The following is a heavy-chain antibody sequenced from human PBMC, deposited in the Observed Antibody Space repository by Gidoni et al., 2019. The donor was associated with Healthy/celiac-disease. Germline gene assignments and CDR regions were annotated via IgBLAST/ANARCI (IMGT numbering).Heavy chain of an antibody. CDR1: GGSISRSSYY. J-gene: IGHJ4*02. V-gene: IGHV4-39*07. CDR2: IYYSGST. Sequence: LQLQESGPGLVKPSETLSLTCTVSGGSISRSSYYWGWIRQPPGKGLEWIGSIYYSGSTYYNPSLKSRVTISVDTSKNQFSLKLSSVTAADTAVYYCARTHCSGGSCYSSLFDYWGQGTLVTVSS. D-gene: IGHD2-15*01. CDR3: ARTHCSGGSCYSSLFDY.